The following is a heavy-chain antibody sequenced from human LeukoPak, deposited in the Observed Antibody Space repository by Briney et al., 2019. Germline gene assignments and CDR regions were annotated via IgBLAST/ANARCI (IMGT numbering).Heavy chain of an antibody. D-gene: IGHD3-22*01. CDR2: IYTSGST. CDR1: GGSISSYY. Sequence: SETLSLTCTVSGGSISSYYWSWIRQPAGKGPEWIGRIYTSGSTNYNPSLKSRVTMSVDTSKNQFSLKLSSVTAADTAVYYCARDSTIVEYYYDSSGYRSDWYFDLWGRGTLVTVSS. J-gene: IGHJ2*01. V-gene: IGHV4-4*07. CDR3: ARDSTIVEYYYDSSGYRSDWYFDL.